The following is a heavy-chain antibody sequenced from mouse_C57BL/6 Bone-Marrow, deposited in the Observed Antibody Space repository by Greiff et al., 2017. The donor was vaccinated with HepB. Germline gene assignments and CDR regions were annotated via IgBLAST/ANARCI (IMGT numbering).Heavy chain of an antibody. CDR2: IYPRSGNT. D-gene: IGHD1-1*01. CDR1: GYTFTSYG. CDR3: AKGTTVVARGDY. J-gene: IGHJ4*01. Sequence: VQLQQSGAELARPGASVKLSCKASGYTFTSYGISWVKQRTGQGLEWIGEIYPRSGNTNYNEKFKGKATLTADKSSSTAYMELRSLTSEDAAVYFCAKGTTVVARGDYWGQGTSVTVSS. V-gene: IGHV1-81*01.